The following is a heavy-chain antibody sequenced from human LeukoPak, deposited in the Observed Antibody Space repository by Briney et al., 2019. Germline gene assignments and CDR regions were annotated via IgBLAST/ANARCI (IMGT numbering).Heavy chain of an antibody. D-gene: IGHD3-22*01. CDR2: ISAYNGNT. Sequence: ASVKVSCKASGYTFTSYGISWVRQAPGQGLEWMGWISAYNGNTNYAQKLQGRVTMTTDTSTSTAYMELRSLRSDDTAVYYCARERRSYYDSSGYYPLMAFDIWGQGTMVTVSS. V-gene: IGHV1-18*01. J-gene: IGHJ3*02. CDR1: GYTFTSYG. CDR3: ARERRSYYDSSGYYPLMAFDI.